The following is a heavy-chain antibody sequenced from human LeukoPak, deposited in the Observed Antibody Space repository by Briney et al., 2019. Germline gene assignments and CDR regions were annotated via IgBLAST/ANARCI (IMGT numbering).Heavy chain of an antibody. D-gene: IGHD2-15*01. Sequence: GGSLRLSCAASGFTFSWYGMHWVRQAPGKGLDWVAFIRYDGSKEYYADSVKGRFTISRDNSKNTLYLQMNSLRAEDTAVYYCAKRDGYCSGGNCYLPDYWGQGTLVTVSS. J-gene: IGHJ4*02. CDR3: AKRDGYCSGGNCYLPDY. CDR1: GFTFSWYG. CDR2: IRYDGSKE. V-gene: IGHV3-30*02.